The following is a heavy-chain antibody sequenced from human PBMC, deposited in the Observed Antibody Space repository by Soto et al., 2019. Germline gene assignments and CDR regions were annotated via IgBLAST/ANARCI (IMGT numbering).Heavy chain of an antibody. CDR3: AKDRGIIVKAGDAFDV. CDR1: GFTLSMSA. V-gene: IGHV3-23*01. J-gene: IGHJ3*01. D-gene: IGHD3-16*02. CDR2: ISDSGDRT. Sequence: GGSLRLSCASTGFTLSMSAVNWVRQAPGKGLEWVSYISDSGDRTYYADSVKGRFTISRDRSKNTVSLQMDSLRAEDTAVYYCAKDRGIIVKAGDAFDVWGQGTKVTVSS.